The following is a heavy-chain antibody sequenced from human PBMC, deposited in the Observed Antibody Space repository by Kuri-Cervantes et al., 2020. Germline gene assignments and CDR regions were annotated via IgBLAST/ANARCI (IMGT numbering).Heavy chain of an antibody. CDR2: ISSSGSTI. CDR3: ASGTELLWFGDYHYGMDV. V-gene: IGHV3-11*04. J-gene: IGHJ6*02. CDR1: GFTFSDYY. Sequence: GGSLRLSCAASGFTFSDYYMSWIRQAPGKGLEWVSYISSSGSTIYYADSVKGRFTISRDNAKNSLYLQMNSLRAEDTAVYYCASGTELLWFGDYHYGMDVWGQGTTVTDSS. D-gene: IGHD3-10*01.